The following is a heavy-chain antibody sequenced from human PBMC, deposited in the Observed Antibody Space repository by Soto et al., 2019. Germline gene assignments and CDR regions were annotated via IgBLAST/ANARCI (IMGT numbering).Heavy chain of an antibody. V-gene: IGHV1-24*01. CDR1: GYTLTELS. J-gene: IGHJ4*02. CDR3: ATDLSLSPSIAAAGGFDY. CDR2: FDPEDGET. D-gene: IGHD6-13*01. Sequence: GASVKVSCKVSGYTLTELSMHWVRQAPGKGLEWMGGFDPEDGETIYAQKFQGRVTMTEDTSTDTAYMELSSLRSEDTAVYYCATDLSLSPSIAAAGGFDYWGQGTLVTVSS.